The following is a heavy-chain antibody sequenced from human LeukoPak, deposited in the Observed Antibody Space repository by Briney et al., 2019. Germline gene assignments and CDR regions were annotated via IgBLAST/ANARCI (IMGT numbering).Heavy chain of an antibody. CDR3: ARHGSYYHPYMDV. D-gene: IGHD1-26*01. V-gene: IGHV5-51*01. J-gene: IGHJ6*03. Sequence: GESLKISCKGSGYSFTSFWIGWVRQMPGKGLEWMGIIYPGDSDTRYSPSFQGQVTISADKSISTAYLQWSSLKASDTAMYYCARHGSYYHPYMDVWGKGTTVTVSS. CDR2: IYPGDSDT. CDR1: GYSFTSFW.